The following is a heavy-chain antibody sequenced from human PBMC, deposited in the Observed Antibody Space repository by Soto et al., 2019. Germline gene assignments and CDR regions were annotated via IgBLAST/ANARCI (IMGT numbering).Heavy chain of an antibody. J-gene: IGHJ6*02. V-gene: IGHV1-18*01. CDR2: ISSDNGDT. Sequence: ASVKVSCKASGYTFTRSGISWVRQAPGQGPEWMGWISSDNGDTNYAQTCQGRVTMTTDASTSTAYMELRSLRSDDTAVYYCARAGVAPYYYYGMDVWGQGTPVTVSS. CDR3: ARAGVAPYYYYGMDV. D-gene: IGHD5-12*01. CDR1: GYTFTRSG.